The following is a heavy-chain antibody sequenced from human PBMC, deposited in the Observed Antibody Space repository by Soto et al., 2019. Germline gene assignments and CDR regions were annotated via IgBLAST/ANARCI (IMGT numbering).Heavy chain of an antibody. CDR2: ISAYDGKT. CDR1: GYTFNTYG. Sequence: ASVKVSCKTSGYTFNTYGINWVRQAPGQGLGLMGWISAYDGKTTYAEKFQGRVTLTTDTSTSTAYMELRSLRSDDTAIYYCARDPHEFWTSYWFDPWGQGTPVTVS. V-gene: IGHV1-18*01. CDR3: ARDPHEFWTSYWFDP. J-gene: IGHJ5*02. D-gene: IGHD3-3*01.